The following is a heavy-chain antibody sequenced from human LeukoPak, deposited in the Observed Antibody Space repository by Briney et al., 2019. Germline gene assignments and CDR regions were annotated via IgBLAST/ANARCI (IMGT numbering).Heavy chain of an antibody. J-gene: IGHJ4*02. V-gene: IGHV4-59*12. CDR1: GGSISGYY. CDR2: IYSSGTT. CDR3: ARSSSGWYYFDY. D-gene: IGHD6-19*01. Sequence: SETLSLTCTVTGGSISGYYWSCSRQPPGQGLEWIGYIYSSGTTLYNPSLKNRVTMSVDTSKNQFSLKLSSVTAADTAVYYCARSSSGWYYFDYWGQGTLVTVSS.